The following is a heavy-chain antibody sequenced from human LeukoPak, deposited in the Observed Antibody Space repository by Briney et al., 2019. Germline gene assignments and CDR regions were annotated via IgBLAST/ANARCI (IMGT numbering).Heavy chain of an antibody. CDR1: GGTFSSYA. Sequence: SVKVSCKASGGTFSSYAISWARQAPGQGLEWMGGIIPIFGTANYAQKFQGRVTITADESTSTAYMELSSLRSEDTAVYYCASGRDYDFWSGSLTLFDYWGQGTLVTVSS. J-gene: IGHJ4*02. CDR3: ASGRDYDFWSGSLTLFDY. D-gene: IGHD3-3*01. V-gene: IGHV1-69*13. CDR2: IIPIFGTA.